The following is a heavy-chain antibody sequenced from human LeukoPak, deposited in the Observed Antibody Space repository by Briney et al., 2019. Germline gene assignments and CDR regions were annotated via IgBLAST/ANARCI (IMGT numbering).Heavy chain of an antibody. V-gene: IGHV3-53*01. J-gene: IGHJ4*02. CDR1: GFTVSSNY. CDR3: ARGSGRFDALLWFGELLPNFDY. CDR2: IYSGGST. D-gene: IGHD3-10*01. Sequence: GGSLRLSCAASGFTVSSNYMSWVRQAPGKGLEWVSVIYSGGSTYCADSVKGRFTISRDNSKNTLYLQMNSLRAEDTAVYYCARGSGRFDALLWFGELLPNFDYWGQGTLVTVSS.